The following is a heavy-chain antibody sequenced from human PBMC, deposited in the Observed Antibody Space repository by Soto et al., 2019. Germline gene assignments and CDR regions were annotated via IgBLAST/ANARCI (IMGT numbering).Heavy chain of an antibody. D-gene: IGHD1-26*01. V-gene: IGHV6-1*01. CDR1: GDSVSSNSAS. CDR2: TYYRSRWYY. CDR3: ARAVVGTSNWFYP. J-gene: IGHJ5*02. Sequence: SPTLSLTCAISGDSVSSNSASWNWIRQSPSRGLEWLGRTYYRSRWYYDYAESVKSRISINPDTSKNQFSLQLNSVTPEDTAVYYCARAVVGTSNWFYPWGQGTLVTVSS.